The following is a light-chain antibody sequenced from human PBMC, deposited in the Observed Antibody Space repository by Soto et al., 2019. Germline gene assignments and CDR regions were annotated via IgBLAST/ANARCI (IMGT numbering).Light chain of an antibody. CDR2: GAS. CDR1: QSISSNY. Sequence: DIVMTQSPGTLSLSPGERATLSCRASQSISSNYLAGYQQKPGQSPRLLIYGASSRATGIPDRFSGRGSGTDFTLTISRLEPEDFAVYFCQQYGTSPRTFGQGTKVEIK. V-gene: IGKV3-20*01. J-gene: IGKJ1*01. CDR3: QQYGTSPRT.